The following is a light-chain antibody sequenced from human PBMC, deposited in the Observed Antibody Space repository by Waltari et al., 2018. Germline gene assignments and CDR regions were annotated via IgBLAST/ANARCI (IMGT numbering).Light chain of an antibody. CDR3: CSYAGSSTYV. Sequence: QSALTQPASVSGSPGQSITISCTGTSSDVGSYDRFSWYQQHPGKAPKLMIYEGSKRPSGVSTRFSGSKSGNTASLTISGVQAEDEADYYCCSYAGSSTYVFGTGTKVTVL. CDR2: EGS. J-gene: IGLJ1*01. CDR1: SSDVGSYDR. V-gene: IGLV2-23*01.